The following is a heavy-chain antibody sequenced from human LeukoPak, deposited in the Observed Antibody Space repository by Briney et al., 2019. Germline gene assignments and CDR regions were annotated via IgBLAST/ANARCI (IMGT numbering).Heavy chain of an antibody. D-gene: IGHD3-10*01. CDR1: GFTFSSYG. CDR3: AKDHNYYGSGSYYPYYFDY. J-gene: IGHJ4*02. V-gene: IGHV3-30*02. Sequence: PGGSPRLSCAASGFTFSSYGMHWVRQAPGKGLEWVAFIRYDGSNKYYADSVKGRFTISRDNSKNTLYLQMNSLRAEDTAVYYCAKDHNYYGSGSYYPYYFDYWGQGTLVTVSS. CDR2: IRYDGSNK.